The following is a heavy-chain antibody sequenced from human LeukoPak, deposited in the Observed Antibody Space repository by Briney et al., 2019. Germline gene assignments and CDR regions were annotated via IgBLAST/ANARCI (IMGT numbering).Heavy chain of an antibody. Sequence: GASVKVSCKASGYTFTGYYMHWVRQAPGQGLEWMGWINPNSGGTNYAQKFQGRVTMTRDTSISTAYMELSRLRSDDTAVYYCARRQTRYSSGWYLGFDPWGQGTLVTVSS. J-gene: IGHJ5*02. D-gene: IGHD6-13*01. CDR3: ARRQTRYSSGWYLGFDP. CDR2: INPNSGGT. CDR1: GYTFTGYY. V-gene: IGHV1-2*02.